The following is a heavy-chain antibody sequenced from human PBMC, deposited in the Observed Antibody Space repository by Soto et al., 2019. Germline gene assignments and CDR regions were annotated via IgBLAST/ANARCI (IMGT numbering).Heavy chain of an antibody. CDR1: GYTFSTYG. V-gene: IGHV1-18*01. CDR3: ARAVAVPADFDY. CDR2: IGAHNGNT. J-gene: IGHJ4*02. Sequence: ASVKVSCKASGYTFSTYGFSWVRQAPGQGLEWMGWIGAHNGNTKYSQKFQGRVTITRDTSASTAYMELSSLRSEDTAVYYCARAVAVPADFDYWGQGTLVTVSS. D-gene: IGHD6-19*01.